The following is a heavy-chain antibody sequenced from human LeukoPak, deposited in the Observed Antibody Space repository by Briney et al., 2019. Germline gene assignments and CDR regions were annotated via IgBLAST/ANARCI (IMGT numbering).Heavy chain of an antibody. V-gene: IGHV4-39*07. CDR2: IYTSGST. CDR1: GGSISSSSYS. J-gene: IGHJ3*02. D-gene: IGHD4-17*01. CDR3: ARAPGDYEFDI. Sequence: SETLSLTCTVSGGSISSSSYSWGWIRQPPGRGLEWIGRIYTSGSTNYNPSLKSRVTMSVDTSKNQFSLKLSSVTAADTAVYYCARAPGDYEFDIWGQGTMVTVSS.